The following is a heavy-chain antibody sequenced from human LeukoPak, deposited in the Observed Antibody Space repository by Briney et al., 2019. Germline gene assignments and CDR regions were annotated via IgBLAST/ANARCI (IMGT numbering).Heavy chain of an antibody. CDR3: ARGTALTQGHRYYYYGMDV. D-gene: IGHD1-14*01. CDR2: IIPIFGTA. Sequence: SVKVSCKASGGTFSSYAISWVRQASGQGLEWMGGIIPIFGTANYAQKFQGRVTITADESTSTAYMELSSLRSEDTAVYYCARGTALTQGHRYYYYGMDVWGQGTTVTVSS. J-gene: IGHJ6*02. V-gene: IGHV1-69*13. CDR1: GGTFSSYA.